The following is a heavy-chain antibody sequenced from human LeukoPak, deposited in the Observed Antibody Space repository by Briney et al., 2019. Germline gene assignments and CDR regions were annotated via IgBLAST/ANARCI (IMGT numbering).Heavy chain of an antibody. CDR1: GGSISSYY. CDR2: IYYSGST. J-gene: IGHJ4*02. CDR3: ARTLGMIVTN. V-gene: IGHV4-59*08. D-gene: IGHD3-22*01. Sequence: SETLSLTCTVSGGSISSYYWSWIRQPPGKGLEWIGYIYYSGSTNYNPSLKSRVTISVDTSKNQFSLKLSSVTAADTAVYYCARTLGMIVTNWGQGTLVTVSS.